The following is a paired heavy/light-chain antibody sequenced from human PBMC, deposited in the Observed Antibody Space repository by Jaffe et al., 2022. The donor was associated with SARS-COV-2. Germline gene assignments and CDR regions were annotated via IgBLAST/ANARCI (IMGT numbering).Heavy chain of an antibody. CDR1: GGSISSGGYY. Sequence: QVQLQESGPGLVKPSQTLSLTCTVSGGSISSGGYYWSWIRQHPGKGLEWIGYIYYSGSTDYNPSLKSRVTISVDTSRNQMSLKLSSVTAADTAVYYCARDGTAARPYYYYGMDVWGQGTTVTVSS. CDR3: ARDGTAARPYYYYGMDV. CDR2: IYYSGST. D-gene: IGHD6-6*01. J-gene: IGHJ6*02. V-gene: IGHV4-31*03.
Light chain of an antibody. Sequence: EIVLTQSPGTLSLSPGERATLSCRASQSVSSSYLAWYQQKPGQAPRLLIYGASSRETGIPDRFSGSGSGTDFTLTISRLEPEDFAVYYCQQYGSSRTFGQGTKVEIK. J-gene: IGKJ1*01. V-gene: IGKV3-20*01. CDR2: GAS. CDR3: QQYGSSRT. CDR1: QSVSSSY.